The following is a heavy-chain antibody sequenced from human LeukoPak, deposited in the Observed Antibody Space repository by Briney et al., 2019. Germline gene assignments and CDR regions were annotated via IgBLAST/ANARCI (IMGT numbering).Heavy chain of an antibody. V-gene: IGHV4-59*01. CDR3: ARDRQRGYYFDY. CDR1: GGSISSYY. CDR2: IYYSGST. D-gene: IGHD3-22*01. J-gene: IGHJ4*02. Sequence: KPSETLSLTCTVSGGSISSYYWSWIRQPPGKGLEWIGYIYYSGSTNYNPSLKSRVTISVDTSKNQFSLKLSSVTAADTAVYYCARDRQRGYYFDYWGQGTLVTVSS.